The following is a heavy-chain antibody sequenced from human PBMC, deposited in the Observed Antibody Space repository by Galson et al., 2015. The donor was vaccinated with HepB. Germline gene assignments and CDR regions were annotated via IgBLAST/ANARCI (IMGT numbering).Heavy chain of an antibody. CDR3: ARTRGTTTIDFDN. D-gene: IGHD4/OR15-4a*01. CDR1: GGTFSNYT. CDR2: IIPIFATS. V-gene: IGHV1-69*13. J-gene: IGHJ4*02. Sequence: SVKVSCKASGGTFSNYTLSWVRQAPGQGLEWMGGIIPIFATSNYAPKFQGRVTITADESATTAYMELSSLRSEDTAVYYCARTRGTTTIDFDNWGQGTLVTVSS.